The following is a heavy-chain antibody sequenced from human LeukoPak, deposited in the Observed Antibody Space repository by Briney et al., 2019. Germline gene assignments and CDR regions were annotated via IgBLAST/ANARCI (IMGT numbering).Heavy chain of an antibody. CDR3: ARDVVYSSSPADLFQH. CDR2: IKQDGSEK. J-gene: IGHJ1*01. D-gene: IGHD6-13*01. Sequence: GGSLRLSCAASGFTFSSYWMSWVRQAPGKGLERVANIKQDGSEKYYVDSVKGRFTISRDNAKNSLYLQMNSLRAEDTAVYYCARDVVYSSSPADLFQHWGQGTLVTVSS. V-gene: IGHV3-7*01. CDR1: GFTFSSYW.